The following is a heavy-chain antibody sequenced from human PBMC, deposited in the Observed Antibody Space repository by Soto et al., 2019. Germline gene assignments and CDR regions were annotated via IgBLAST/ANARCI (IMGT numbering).Heavy chain of an antibody. CDR1: GGSFSGYY. CDR2: INHSGST. V-gene: IGHV4-34*01. Sequence: PSETLSLTCAVCGGSFSGYYWSWIRQPPGKGLEWIGEINHSGSTNYNPSLKSRVTISVDTSKNQFSLKLSSVTAADTAVYYCASLYYYGSGTDNWFDPWGQGTLVTVSS. J-gene: IGHJ5*02. D-gene: IGHD3-10*01. CDR3: ASLYYYGSGTDNWFDP.